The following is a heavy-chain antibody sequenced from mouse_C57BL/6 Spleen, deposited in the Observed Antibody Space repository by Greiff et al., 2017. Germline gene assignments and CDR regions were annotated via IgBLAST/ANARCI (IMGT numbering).Heavy chain of an antibody. J-gene: IGHJ2*01. CDR3: ARRGNDYDGDYFDY. CDR2: IDPSDSET. D-gene: IGHD2-4*01. V-gene: IGHV1-52*01. Sequence: QVQLQQPGAELVRPGSSVKLSCKASGYTFTSYWMHWVKQRPIQGLEWIGNIDPSDSETHYNQKFKDKATLTVDKSSSTAYMQLSSLTSEDSAVYYCARRGNDYDGDYFDYWGQGTTLTVSS. CDR1: GYTFTSYW.